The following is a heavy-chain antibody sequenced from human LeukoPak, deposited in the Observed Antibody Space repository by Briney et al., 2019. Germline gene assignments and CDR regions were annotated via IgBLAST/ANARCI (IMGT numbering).Heavy chain of an antibody. J-gene: IGHJ4*02. CDR1: GFTFSRNG. Sequence: GGSLRLSCAASGFTFSRNGMTWVRQAPGKGLEWVSAISGSGGNTYYADSVKGRFTISRDNSKNTLYLQMNSLRDEDTAVYYCAKIPSAVPGRGFDYWGQGTLVTVSS. D-gene: IGHD6-19*01. CDR2: ISGSGGNT. CDR3: AKIPSAVPGRGFDY. V-gene: IGHV3-23*01.